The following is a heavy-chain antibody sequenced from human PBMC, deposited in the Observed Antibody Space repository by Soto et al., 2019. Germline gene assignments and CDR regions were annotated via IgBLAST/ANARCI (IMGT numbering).Heavy chain of an antibody. CDR1: GGSISRSSYY. J-gene: IGHJ6*04. CDR3: ARHNPAQGYYYGMDV. CDR2: IYYSGST. V-gene: IGHV4-39*01. Sequence: SETLSLTCTFSGGSISRSSYYWGWIRQPPGKGLEWIGSIYYSGSTYYNPSLKSRVTISVDTSKNQFSLKLSSVTAADTAVYYCARHNPAQGYYYGMDVWGKGTTVTVSS.